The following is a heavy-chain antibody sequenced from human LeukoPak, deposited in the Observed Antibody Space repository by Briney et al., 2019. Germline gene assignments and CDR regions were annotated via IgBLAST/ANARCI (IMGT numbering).Heavy chain of an antibody. V-gene: IGHV4-34*01. J-gene: IGHJ5*02. CDR3: ARVVASTSIDA. CDR1: GGSFSGYY. D-gene: IGHD2-15*01. CDR2: INHSGST. Sequence: SETLSLTCAVYGGSFSGYYWSWIRQPPGKGLEWIGEINHSGSTNYNPSLKSRVTISVDTSKNRFSLKVTSVTAADTALYYCARVVASTSIDAWGQGTLVTVST.